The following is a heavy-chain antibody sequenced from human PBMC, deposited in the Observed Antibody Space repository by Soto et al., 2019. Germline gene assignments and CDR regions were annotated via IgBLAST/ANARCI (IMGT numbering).Heavy chain of an antibody. J-gene: IGHJ3*02. V-gene: IGHV3-23*01. D-gene: IGHD2-8*02. Sequence: LRLSCAVSGFICSSYDMSWVRQAPGKGLEWVSTILVGGSTHYEDSVKGRFTISRDTSKNTVYLQMNSLTAGDTAVYYCAKATATGGGAFEIYGQGTMVTVSS. CDR2: ILVGGST. CDR3: AKATATGGGAFEI. CDR1: GFICSSYD.